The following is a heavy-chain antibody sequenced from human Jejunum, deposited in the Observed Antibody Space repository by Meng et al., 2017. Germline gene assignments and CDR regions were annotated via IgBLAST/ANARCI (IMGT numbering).Heavy chain of an antibody. Sequence: QVQCQEPGPGLVKPSGILSLPFTVSGVSTTAPFYWTWIRQAPGKGLEWIGEVWPSGATYYHPSLSSRITISIDTSNNQFSLEVAFLTAADTAVYYCARAIRERYFDSWGQGTLVTVSS. CDR1: GVSTTAPFY. V-gene: IGHV4-4*02. D-gene: IGHD1-14*01. CDR2: VWPSGAT. CDR3: ARAIRERYFDS. J-gene: IGHJ4*02.